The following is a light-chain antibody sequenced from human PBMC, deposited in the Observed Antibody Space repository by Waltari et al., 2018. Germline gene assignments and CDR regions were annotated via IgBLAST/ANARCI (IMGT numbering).Light chain of an antibody. CDR2: WAS. V-gene: IGKV4-1*01. J-gene: IGKJ1*01. CDR3: QQYYSRPRT. CDR1: QSLLYSSNNMNY. Sequence: DVVMTQSPDSLLVSLGERATITCKSSQSLLYSSNNMNYLAWYQQRPGQPPKLLIYWASTRESGVPDRFSGSGSGTDFTLTISSLQAEDVAVYYCQQYYSRPRTFGQGTKVEIK.